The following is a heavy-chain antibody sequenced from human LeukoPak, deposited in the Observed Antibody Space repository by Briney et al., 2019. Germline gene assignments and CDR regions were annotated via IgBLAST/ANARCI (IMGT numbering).Heavy chain of an antibody. CDR3: AREGQLWSLDY. Sequence: GGSLRLSCAASGFTFSSYAMHWVRQAPGKGLEYVSAISSNGGSTHYANSVKGRFTISRDNSKNTLYLQMGSLRAEDMAVYYCAREGQLWSLDYWGQGTLVTVSS. J-gene: IGHJ4*02. D-gene: IGHD5-18*01. V-gene: IGHV3-64*01. CDR1: GFTFSSYA. CDR2: ISSNGGST.